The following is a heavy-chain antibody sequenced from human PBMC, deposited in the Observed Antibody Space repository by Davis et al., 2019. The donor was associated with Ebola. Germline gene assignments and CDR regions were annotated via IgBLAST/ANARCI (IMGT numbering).Heavy chain of an antibody. CDR1: GGTFSSHT. Sequence: AASVKVSCKASGGTFSSHTISWVRQAPGQGLEWMGRIIPILGIAHNAQKFQGRVTITADKSTNTAYMELSSLRSEDTAVYYCASGQNDSPLDYHYYAMDVWGQGTTVTVSS. J-gene: IGHJ6*02. CDR3: ASGQNDSPLDYHYYAMDV. V-gene: IGHV1-69*02. CDR2: IIPILGIA. D-gene: IGHD2-15*01.